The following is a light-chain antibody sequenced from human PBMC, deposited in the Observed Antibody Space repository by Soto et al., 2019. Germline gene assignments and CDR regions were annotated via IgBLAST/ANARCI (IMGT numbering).Light chain of an antibody. J-gene: IGKJ1*01. CDR1: QSVGSS. V-gene: IGKV3-20*01. Sequence: IAMTHSLAPLSLSNGERAILSCRASQSVGSSLAWYQQKPGQAPRLLIHGASTRATGIPARFSGSGSGTDFTLTISRLEPEDFAVYYCQQYGSSPRTFGQGTNVDIK. CDR3: QQYGSSPRT. CDR2: GAS.